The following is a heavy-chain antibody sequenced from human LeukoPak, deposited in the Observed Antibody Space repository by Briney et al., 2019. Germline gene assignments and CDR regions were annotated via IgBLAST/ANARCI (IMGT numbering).Heavy chain of an antibody. Sequence: GGSLRLSCAASGFTFSSYDMSWIRQAPGKGLGWVSYISSSGSTIYYADSVKGRFTISRDNAKNALYLQMNSLRAEDTAVYYCARATGRLQFPFDYWGQGTLVTVSS. D-gene: IGHD5-24*01. J-gene: IGHJ4*02. CDR1: GFTFSSYD. V-gene: IGHV3-11*01. CDR2: ISSSGSTI. CDR3: ARATGRLQFPFDY.